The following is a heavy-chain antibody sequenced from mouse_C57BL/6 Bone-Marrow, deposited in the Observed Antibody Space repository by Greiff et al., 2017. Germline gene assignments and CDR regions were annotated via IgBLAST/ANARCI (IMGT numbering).Heavy chain of an antibody. CDR1: GYTFTDYN. D-gene: IGHD2-4*01. Sequence: VQLQQSGPELVKPGASVKMSCKASGYTFTDYNMHWVKQSHGKSLEWIGYINPNNGGTSYNQKFKGKATLTVNKSSSTAYMELRSLTSEDSAVYYCASLGDYPWFAYWGQGTLVTVAA. J-gene: IGHJ3*01. CDR3: ASLGDYPWFAY. CDR2: INPNNGGT. V-gene: IGHV1-22*01.